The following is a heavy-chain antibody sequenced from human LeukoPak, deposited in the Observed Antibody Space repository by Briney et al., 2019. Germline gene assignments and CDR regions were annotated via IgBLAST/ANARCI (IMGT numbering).Heavy chain of an antibody. CDR3: ARLPSGSSPLDY. CDR2: IYSSGST. CDR1: GGSISNYY. V-gene: IGHV4-59*08. Sequence: SETLSLTCTVSGGSISNYYWTWIRQSPGKGLEWIGYIYSSGSTKYNPSLKSRVTISVDTSKNQFSLNLSSVTAADTALYYCARLPSGSSPLDYWGQGTLVTVSS. J-gene: IGHJ4*02. D-gene: IGHD3-10*01.